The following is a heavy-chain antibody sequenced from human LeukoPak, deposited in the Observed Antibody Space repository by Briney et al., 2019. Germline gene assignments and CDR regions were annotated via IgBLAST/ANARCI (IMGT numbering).Heavy chain of an antibody. CDR2: IIPIFGTP. V-gene: IGHV1-69*13. J-gene: IGHJ3*02. CDR3: ARILYYYDSSGYYPGAFDI. D-gene: IGHD3-22*01. Sequence: ASVKLSCKASGGTFSSYAINWVRQAPGQGLEWMGGIIPIFGTPNYAQKFQGRVTITADESTSTAYMELSSLRSEDTAVYYCARILYYYDSSGYYPGAFDIWGQGTMVTVSS. CDR1: GGTFSSYA.